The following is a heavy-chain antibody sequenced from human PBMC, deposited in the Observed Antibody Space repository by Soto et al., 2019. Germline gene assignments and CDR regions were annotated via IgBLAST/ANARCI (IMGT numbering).Heavy chain of an antibody. Sequence: GESLKISCKGSGYSFTSYWIGWVRQMPGKGLEWMGIIYPGDSDTRYSPSFQGQVTISADKSISTAYLQWSSLKASDTAMYYCARQDYGDFPITRHYYGMDVWGQGTTVTVSS. D-gene: IGHD4-17*01. CDR2: IYPGDSDT. CDR1: GYSFTSYW. J-gene: IGHJ6*02. CDR3: ARQDYGDFPITRHYYGMDV. V-gene: IGHV5-51*01.